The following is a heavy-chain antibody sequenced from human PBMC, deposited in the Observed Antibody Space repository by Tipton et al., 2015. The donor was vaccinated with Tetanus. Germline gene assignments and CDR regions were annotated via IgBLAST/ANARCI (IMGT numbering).Heavy chain of an antibody. J-gene: IGHJ4*03. V-gene: IGHV4-31*03. CDR3: AREQPGGVRGCSCFDV. Sequence: TLSLTCTVSGGSISSSGYYWSWIRQHPGKGLEWIGGIYNSGSTYYNPSLKSRVTISVDTTKNQFSLKLKSVTAAATAAYYYAREQPGGVRGCSCFDVWGQGTLVTVSS. CDR1: GGSISSSGYY. CDR2: IYNSGST. D-gene: IGHD3-16*01.